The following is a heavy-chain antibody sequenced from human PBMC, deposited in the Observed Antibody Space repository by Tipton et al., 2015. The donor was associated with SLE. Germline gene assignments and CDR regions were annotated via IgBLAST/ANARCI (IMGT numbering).Heavy chain of an antibody. CDR1: GGSFSGYY. CDR2: INHSGST. J-gene: IGHJ5*02. D-gene: IGHD3-3*01. V-gene: IGHV4-34*01. CDR3: ARGRWSGYYWGWFDP. Sequence: TLSLTCAVYGGSFSGYYWSWIRQPPGKGLEWIGEINHSGSTNYNPSLKSRVTISVDTSKNQFSLKLSSVTAADTAVYYCARGRWSGYYWGWFDPWDQGTLVTVSS.